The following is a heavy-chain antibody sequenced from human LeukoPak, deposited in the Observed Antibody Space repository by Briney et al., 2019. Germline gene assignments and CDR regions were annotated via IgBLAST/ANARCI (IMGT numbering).Heavy chain of an antibody. J-gene: IGHJ4*02. CDR1: GYTFTDYY. V-gene: IGHV1-2*06. CDR2: INPNSGDT. CDR3: TRGEWLVHY. D-gene: IGHD6-19*01. Sequence: ASVKVSCKASGYTFTDYYMHWVRQAPGQGLEWMGRINPNSGDTIYAQKFQGRVTMNRDTSISTAYMELSRLRSDDTAVYYCTRGEWLVHYWGQGTLATVSS.